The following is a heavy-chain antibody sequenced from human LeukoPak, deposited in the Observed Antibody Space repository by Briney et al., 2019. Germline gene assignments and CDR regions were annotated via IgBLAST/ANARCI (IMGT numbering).Heavy chain of an antibody. CDR1: GGSISSGSYY. CDR3: ANSIDFDYGDYYFDY. CDR2: IYTSGGT. D-gene: IGHD4-17*01. J-gene: IGHJ4*02. Sequence: SETLSLTCTVSGGSISSGSYYWSWIRQPAGKGLEWIGRIYTSGGTNYNPSLKSRVTISLDTSKNQFSLKLSSVTAADTAVYYCANSIDFDYGDYYFDYWGQGALVTISS. V-gene: IGHV4-61*02.